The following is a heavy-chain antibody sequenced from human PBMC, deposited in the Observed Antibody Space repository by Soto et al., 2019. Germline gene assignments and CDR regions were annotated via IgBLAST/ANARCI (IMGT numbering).Heavy chain of an antibody. CDR2: INPNSGGT. Sequence: QVQLVQSGAEVKKPGASVKVSCKASGYTFTGYYMHWVRQAPGQGLEWMGWINPNSGGTNYAQKFQGRVAMTRDTSISTAYMELSRLRSDDTAVYYCAREVEGDDHRRAAAGPFDYWGQGTLVTVSS. J-gene: IGHJ4*02. CDR3: AREVEGDDHRRAAAGPFDY. CDR1: GYTFTGYY. D-gene: IGHD6-13*01. V-gene: IGHV1-2*02.